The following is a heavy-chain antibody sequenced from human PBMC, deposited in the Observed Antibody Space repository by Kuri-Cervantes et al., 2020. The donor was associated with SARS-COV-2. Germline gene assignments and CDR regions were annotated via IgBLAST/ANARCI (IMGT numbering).Heavy chain of an antibody. CDR3: ARTLDYYGSGTYCFDY. Sequence: GSLRLSCTVSGGSISSYYWSWIRQPPGKGLEWIGYIYYSGSTKYNPSLKSRVTMSVDTSKNQFSLKLNSVTPADTAVYYCARTLDYYGSGTYCFDYWGQGTLVTVSS. V-gene: IGHV4-59*01. D-gene: IGHD3-10*01. CDR2: IYYSGST. CDR1: GGSISSYY. J-gene: IGHJ4*02.